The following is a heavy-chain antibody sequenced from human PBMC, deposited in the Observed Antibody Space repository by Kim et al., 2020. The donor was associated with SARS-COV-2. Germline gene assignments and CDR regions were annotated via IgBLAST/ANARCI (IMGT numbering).Heavy chain of an antibody. V-gene: IGHV4-34*01. J-gene: IGHJ4*02. CDR3: ARGSRGYVDY. D-gene: IGHD2-2*01. CDR2: TT. Sequence: TTNYSPTLKRRVTISVDTSKNQASLKLSSVTAADTAVYYGARGSRGYVDYWGEGTLVTVSS.